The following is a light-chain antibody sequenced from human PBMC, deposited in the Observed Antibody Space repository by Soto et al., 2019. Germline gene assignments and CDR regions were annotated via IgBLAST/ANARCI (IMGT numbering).Light chain of an antibody. CDR2: GAS. CDR3: QQYGGSPWA. J-gene: IGKJ1*01. V-gene: IGKV3-20*01. CDR1: QRVSRSY. Sequence: EIVLTQSPDTLSLSPGERATLSCRASQRVSRSYLAWYQQKPGQAPRLLIYGASSRATGIPDRFSGSGSGTDFTLTISRLDPEDFAVYYCQQYGGSPWAFGQGTKVEIK.